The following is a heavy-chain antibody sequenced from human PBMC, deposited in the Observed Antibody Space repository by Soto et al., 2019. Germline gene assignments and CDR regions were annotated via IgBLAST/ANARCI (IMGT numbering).Heavy chain of an antibody. CDR1: GYTFTSYY. D-gene: IGHD2-21*02. CDR2: INPSGGST. CDR3: AREGVVTAHFDY. J-gene: IGHJ4*02. V-gene: IGHV1-46*01. Sequence: ASGKVSCKASGYTFTSYYMHCVRQAPGQGLEWMGIINPSGGSTSYAQKFQGRVTMTRDTSTSTVYMELSSLRSEDTAVYYCAREGVVTAHFDYWGQGTLVTVSS.